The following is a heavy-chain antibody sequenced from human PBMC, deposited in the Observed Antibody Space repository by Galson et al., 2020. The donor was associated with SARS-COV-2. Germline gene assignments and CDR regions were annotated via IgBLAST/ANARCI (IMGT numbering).Heavy chain of an antibody. CDR3: ARWTTYYDY. D-gene: IGHD2-15*01. V-gene: IGHV3-23*01. Sequence: GESLKISCATSGFNFSSYAINWVRQAPGKGLEWVSAISGNGAATLYADSVKGRFTISRDNSKNTVYLQMNSLRADDTALYYCARWTTYYDYWGQGTLVTVSS. J-gene: IGHJ4*02. CDR2: ISGNGAAT. CDR1: GFNFSSYA.